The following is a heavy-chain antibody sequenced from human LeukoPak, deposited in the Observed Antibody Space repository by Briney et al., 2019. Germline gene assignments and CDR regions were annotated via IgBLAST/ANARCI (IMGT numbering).Heavy chain of an antibody. J-gene: IGHJ4*02. V-gene: IGHV3-21*01. CDR1: GFAFSTYS. Sequence: PGGSLRLSCAASGFAFSTYSMNWVRQAPGKGLEWVSSITSTISYIYYADSVKGRFTISRDNAKNSLYLQMNTLRAEDTAVYYCARVAGGSHHFDYWGQGTLVTVSS. CDR3: ARVAGGSHHFDY. CDR2: ITSTISYI. D-gene: IGHD1-26*01.